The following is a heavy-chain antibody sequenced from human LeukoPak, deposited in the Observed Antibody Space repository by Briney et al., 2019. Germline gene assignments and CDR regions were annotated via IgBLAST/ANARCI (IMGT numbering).Heavy chain of an antibody. D-gene: IGHD3-16*01. CDR2: INEHGTT. CDR1: GFTFSDFW. J-gene: IGHJ4*02. V-gene: IGHV3-74*01. CDR3: ARVRGGN. Sequence: VGALRLSCADSGFTFSDFWMSWVRQAPGKGLGWISNINEHGTTAYADSVKGRFTISRDNAKNILYLQMNSLRTEDPAVYYCARVRGGNWGQGTLVTVSS.